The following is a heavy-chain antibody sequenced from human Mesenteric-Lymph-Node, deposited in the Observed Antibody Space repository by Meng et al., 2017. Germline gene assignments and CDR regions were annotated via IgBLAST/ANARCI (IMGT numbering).Heavy chain of an antibody. V-gene: IGHV4-30-4*01. CDR2: IYYSGST. CDR3: ARDLGVATSIAGFVY. J-gene: IGHJ4*02. Sequence: QVQLQESGPGLVKPLQTLSLICTVSGGSISSGDYYWSWIRQPPGKGLEWIGYIYYSGSTYYNPSLKSRVTISVDTSKNQFSLRLSSVTAADTAVYYCARDLGVATSIAGFVYWGQGTLVTVSS. D-gene: IGHD5-12*01. CDR1: GGSISSGDYY.